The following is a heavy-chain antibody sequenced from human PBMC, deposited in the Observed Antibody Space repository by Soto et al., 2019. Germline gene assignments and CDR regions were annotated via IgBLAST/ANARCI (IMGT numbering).Heavy chain of an antibody. CDR1: GLIVTSNY. J-gene: IGHJ3*02. D-gene: IGHD2-15*01. CDR2: ISNDGDT. CDR3: AREDRYCRGSSCSITGDAFDI. Sequence: EVLLVESGGGLVQPGGSLRLSCAASGLIVTSNYMNWVRQAPGKGLEWVAVISNDGDTHYADSVRGRFSLSRDISTNTLQLQMSSLRVEDTAVYYCAREDRYCRGSSCSITGDAFDIWGQGTMVTVSS. V-gene: IGHV3-66*01.